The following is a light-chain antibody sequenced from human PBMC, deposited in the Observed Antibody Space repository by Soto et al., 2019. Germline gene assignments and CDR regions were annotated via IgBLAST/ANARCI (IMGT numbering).Light chain of an antibody. CDR2: AAS. V-gene: IGKV1-27*01. Sequence: DIQMTQSPSSLSASVGDRVTISCRASQDINNYLAWYQQKPGKVPKLLIYAASTLQTGVPSRFSGSGSGTDFTLTISSLQPEDVATYYWQKYNSAPLTFGGGTRVEIK. CDR1: QDINNY. CDR3: QKYNSAPLT. J-gene: IGKJ4*01.